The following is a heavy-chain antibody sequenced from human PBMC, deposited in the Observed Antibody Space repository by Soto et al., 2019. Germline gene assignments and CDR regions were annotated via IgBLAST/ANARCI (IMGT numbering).Heavy chain of an antibody. CDR3: ARVPHWNLDYGMDV. CDR2: IYYSGST. CDR1: GGSVSSGSYY. J-gene: IGHJ6*02. D-gene: IGHD1-7*01. Sequence: SETLSLTCTVSGGSVSSGSYYWSWIRQPPGKGLEWIGYIYYSGSTNYNPSLKSRVTMTRDTSTSTVYMELSSLRSEDTAVYYCARVPHWNLDYGMDVWGQGTTVTVSS. V-gene: IGHV4-61*01.